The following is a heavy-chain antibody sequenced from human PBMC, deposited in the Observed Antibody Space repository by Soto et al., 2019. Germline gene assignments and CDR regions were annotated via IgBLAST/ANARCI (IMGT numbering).Heavy chain of an antibody. CDR2: INAGNGNT. V-gene: IGHV1-3*01. CDR1: GYTFTSYA. D-gene: IGHD6-13*01. CDR3: ARGQQLVLHDYYYGMDV. J-gene: IGHJ6*02. Sequence: ASVKVSCKASGYTFTSYAMHWVRQAPGQRLEWMGWINAGNGNTKYSQKFQGRVTITRDTSASTAYMELSSLRSEDTAVYYCARGQQLVLHDYYYGMDVWGQGTTVTVSS.